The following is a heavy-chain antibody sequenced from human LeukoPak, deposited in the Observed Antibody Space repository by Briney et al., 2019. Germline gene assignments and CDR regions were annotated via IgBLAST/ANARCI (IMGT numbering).Heavy chain of an antibody. J-gene: IGHJ4*02. Sequence: GASVKVSCKASDYTFSTYGINWVRQAPGQGLEWMGWASTYNGNTNYAQKFQGRVTLTTDTSTSTAYMELRSLRSDDTAVYYCARARGYRGAFDYWGQGTLVTVSS. D-gene: IGHD5-18*01. CDR2: ASTYNGNT. CDR3: ARARGYRGAFDY. CDR1: DYTFSTYG. V-gene: IGHV1-18*01.